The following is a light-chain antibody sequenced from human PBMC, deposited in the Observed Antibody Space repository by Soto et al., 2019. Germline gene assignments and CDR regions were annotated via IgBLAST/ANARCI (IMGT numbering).Light chain of an antibody. CDR3: QQYGSWT. CDR1: QTISSNN. V-gene: IGKV3-20*01. J-gene: IGKJ1*01. CDR2: GTS. Sequence: EIVLTQSPGILSVSPGERATLSCRASQTISSNNLAWYQQKPGQAPSLLIYGTSTRATGIPDRFSGSGSGTPFTLTISRLEPEDSAIYYCQQYGSWTFVQGTKVEI.